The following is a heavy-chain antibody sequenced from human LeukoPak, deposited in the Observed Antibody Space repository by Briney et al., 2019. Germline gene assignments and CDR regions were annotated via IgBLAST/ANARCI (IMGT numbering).Heavy chain of an antibody. D-gene: IGHD3-16*01. J-gene: IGHJ4*02. CDR1: NASISSNTYY. V-gene: IGHV4-39*07. CDR3: ATYKYDYVWGNQHFDY. CDR2: INYRGST. Sequence: SETLSHTCTVSNASISSNTYYRAWIRQPPGKGLEYIGSINYRGSTYYNPSLKSRVTLSVDTSKNQFSLKLNSVTAADTAVYYCATYKYDYVWGNQHFDYWGQGTLVTVSS.